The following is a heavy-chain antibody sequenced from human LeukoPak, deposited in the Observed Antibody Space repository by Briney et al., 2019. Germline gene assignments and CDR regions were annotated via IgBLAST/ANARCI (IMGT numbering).Heavy chain of an antibody. CDR3: ARHRSGWLQSSFDY. J-gene: IGHJ4*02. V-gene: IGHV4-39*01. CDR1: GGSISSSSSY. Sequence: PSETLSLTCSVSGGSISSSSSYWGWLRQPPGKGLEWIGSIYYSGSSFDNPALKSRVTISVDTSKNQFSLKLSSVTAADTAVYYCARHRSGWLQSSFDYWGQGTLGTVSS. D-gene: IGHD5-24*01. CDR2: IYYSGSS.